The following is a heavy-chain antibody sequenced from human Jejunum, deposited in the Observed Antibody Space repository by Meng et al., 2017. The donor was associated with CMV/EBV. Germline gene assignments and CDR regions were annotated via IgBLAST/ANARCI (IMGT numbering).Heavy chain of an antibody. D-gene: IGHD1-26*01. CDR3: ARVEVGITSGDY. CDR1: GYTFTNYG. J-gene: IGHJ4*02. V-gene: IGHV1-18*01. Sequence: QAQLAQSGGGVKKPGASVNVSCKASGYTFTNYGITWVRQAPGQGLEWMGWINAYNGDTNYAQTLQGRVTMTTDTSTSTAYMELMSLRSDDTAVYYCARVEVGITSGDYWGQGTLVTVSS. CDR2: INAYNGDT.